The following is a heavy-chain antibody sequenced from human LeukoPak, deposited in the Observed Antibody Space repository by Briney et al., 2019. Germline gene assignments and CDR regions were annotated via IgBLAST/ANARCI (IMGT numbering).Heavy chain of an antibody. CDR1: GYTFTSYY. V-gene: IGHV1-46*01. Sequence: GASVKVSCKASGYTFTSYYMHWVRQAPGQGLEWMGIINSSGGSTSYAQKFQGRVTMTRDTSTSTVYMELSSLRSEDTAVYYCARDVAAAGTPYYYYGMDVWGQGTTVTVSS. J-gene: IGHJ6*02. D-gene: IGHD6-13*01. CDR2: INSSGGST. CDR3: ARDVAAAGTPYYYYGMDV.